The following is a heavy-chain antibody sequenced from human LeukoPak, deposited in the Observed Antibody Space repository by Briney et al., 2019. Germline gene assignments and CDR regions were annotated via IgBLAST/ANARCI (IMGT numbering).Heavy chain of an antibody. CDR3: ASGWSGYYSLSIPFDY. CDR2: IYYSGST. CDR1: GGSISSGGYY. V-gene: IGHV4-31*03. Sequence: SETLSLTCTVSGGSISSGGYYWSWIRQLPGKGLEWIGYIYYSGSTYYNPSLKSRVTISVDTSKNQFSLKLSSVTAADTAVYYCASGWSGYYSLSIPFDYWGQGTLVTVSS. J-gene: IGHJ4*02. D-gene: IGHD3-3*01.